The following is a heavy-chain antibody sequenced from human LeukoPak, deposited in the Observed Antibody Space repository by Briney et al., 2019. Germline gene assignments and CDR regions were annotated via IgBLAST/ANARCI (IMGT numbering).Heavy chain of an antibody. J-gene: IGHJ4*02. Sequence: PGGSLRLSCAASGFTVSSNYMSWVRQAPGKGLEWVSVIYSGGSTYYADSVKGRFTISRDNSKNTLYLQMNSRRAEDTAVYYCASSSGWYAPFDYWGQGTLVTVSS. V-gene: IGHV3-53*01. CDR1: GFTVSSNY. D-gene: IGHD6-19*01. CDR3: ASSSGWYAPFDY. CDR2: IYSGGST.